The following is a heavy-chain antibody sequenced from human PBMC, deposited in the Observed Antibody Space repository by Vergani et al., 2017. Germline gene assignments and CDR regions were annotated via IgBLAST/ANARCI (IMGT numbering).Heavy chain of an antibody. CDR3: AKGSLGYCSGGSCYGAY. CDR1: GFTFSSYA. J-gene: IGHJ4*02. CDR2: ISGSGGST. D-gene: IGHD2-15*01. Sequence: VQLVESGGGVVQPGGSLRLSCAASGFTFSSYAMSWVRQAPGEGLEWVSAISGSGGSTYYADSVKGRFTISRDNSKKTLYLQMNSLRAEDTAVYYCAKGSLGYCSGGSCYGAYWGQGTLVTVSS. V-gene: IGHV3-23*04.